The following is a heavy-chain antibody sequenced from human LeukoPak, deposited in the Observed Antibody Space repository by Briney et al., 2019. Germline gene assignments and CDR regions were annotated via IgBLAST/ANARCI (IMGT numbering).Heavy chain of an antibody. V-gene: IGHV5-51*01. D-gene: IGHD6-19*01. CDR3: ARHDGSGPFDY. J-gene: IGHJ4*02. CDR2: IYPGDSDT. Sequence: GESLQISCTSSGYRFDSQGIGWVRQMPGKDLGWMGIIYPGDSDTKYSPSFEGQVTMSADKSISTAYLQWRSLKASDTAIYYCARHDGSGPFDYWGQGTLVTVSS. CDR1: GYRFDSQG.